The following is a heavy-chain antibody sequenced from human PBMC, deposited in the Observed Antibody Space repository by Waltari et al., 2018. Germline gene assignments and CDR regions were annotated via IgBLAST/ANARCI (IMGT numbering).Heavy chain of an antibody. Sequence: QVQLQESGPGLVKPSGTLSLTCAVSGGSISSSNWWSWVRQPPGKGLEWIGEIYHSGSTNYNPSLKSRVTISVDKSKNQFSLKLSSVTAADTAVYYCARHRRTAAAGTVLRAHWFDPWGQGTLVTVSS. V-gene: IGHV4-4*02. D-gene: IGHD6-13*01. CDR2: IYHSGST. J-gene: IGHJ5*02. CDR1: GGSISSSNW. CDR3: ARHRRTAAAGTVLRAHWFDP.